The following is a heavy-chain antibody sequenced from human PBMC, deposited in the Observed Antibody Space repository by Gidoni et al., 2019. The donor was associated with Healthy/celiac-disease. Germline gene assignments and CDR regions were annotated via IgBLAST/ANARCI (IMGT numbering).Heavy chain of an antibody. CDR1: GGSISSYY. V-gene: IGHV4-59*01. J-gene: IGHJ3*02. CDR2: IYYSGST. CDR3: ARNTVTTGNAFDI. Sequence: QVQLQQSRPGLVTPSETLSLTCTVSGGSISSYYWSWIRQPPGKGLEWTGYIYYSGSTNYNPSLKGHVTISVDTSKNQFSLKLSSVTAADTAVYYCARNTVTTGNAFDIWGQGTMVTVSS. D-gene: IGHD4-17*01.